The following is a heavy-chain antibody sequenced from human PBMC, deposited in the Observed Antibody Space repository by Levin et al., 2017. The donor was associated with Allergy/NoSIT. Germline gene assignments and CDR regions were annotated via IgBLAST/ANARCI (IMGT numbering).Heavy chain of an antibody. CDR2: INPSGGST. CDR3: ARAGGCSGGSCYDDAFDI. Sequence: ASVKVSCKASGYTFTSYYMHWVRQAPGQGLEWMGIINPSGGSTSYAQKFQGRVTMTRDTSTSTVYMELSSLRSEDTAVYYCARAGGCSGGSCYDDAFDIWGQGTMVTVSS. J-gene: IGHJ3*02. CDR1: GYTFTSYY. V-gene: IGHV1-46*01. D-gene: IGHD2-15*01.